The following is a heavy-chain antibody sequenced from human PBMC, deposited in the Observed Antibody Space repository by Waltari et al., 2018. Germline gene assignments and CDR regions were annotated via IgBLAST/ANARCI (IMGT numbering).Heavy chain of an antibody. Sequence: QLQLQESGPGLVKPSETLSFTCTVSGGSISSSSYYWGWIRQPPGKGLGWIGSIYYSGGTYDNPSLKSRVTISVDTSKNPFSLKLSSVTAADTAVYYCATKRESSASGFDYWGQGTLVTVSS. CDR2: IYYSGGT. J-gene: IGHJ4*02. CDR3: ATKRESSASGFDY. CDR1: GGSISSSSYY. V-gene: IGHV4-39*01. D-gene: IGHD6-19*01.